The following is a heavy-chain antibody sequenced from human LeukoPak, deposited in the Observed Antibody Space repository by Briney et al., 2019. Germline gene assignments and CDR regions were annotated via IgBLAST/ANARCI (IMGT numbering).Heavy chain of an antibody. V-gene: IGHV1-2*02. CDR1: GYSFTDYY. CDR2: INPNSGGT. J-gene: IGHJ5*02. D-gene: IGHD2-21*01. CDR3: ARADRLHGGPYLIGP. Sequence: ASVKVSCKTSGYSFTDYYMHWVRQAPGQGLEWMGWINPNSGGTSAAQKFQGRVTMTRDTSITSVYMEVSWLTSDDTAIYYCARADRLHGGPYLIGPWGQGTLVTVSS.